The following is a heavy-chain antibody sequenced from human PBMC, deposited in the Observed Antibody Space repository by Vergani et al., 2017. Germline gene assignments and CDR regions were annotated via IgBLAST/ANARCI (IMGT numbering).Heavy chain of an antibody. CDR2: ISSSSSYI. CDR3: AREGMVVVNPFDY. Sequence: EVQLVESGGGLVKPGGSLRLSCAASGFTFSSYSMNWVRQAPGKGLGWVSSISSSSSYIYYADSVKGRLTISRDNAKNQLYLQMNSLRAEDTAVYYCAREGMVVVNPFDYWGQGTLVTVSS. V-gene: IGHV3-21*01. D-gene: IGHD3-22*01. J-gene: IGHJ4*02. CDR1: GFTFSSYS.